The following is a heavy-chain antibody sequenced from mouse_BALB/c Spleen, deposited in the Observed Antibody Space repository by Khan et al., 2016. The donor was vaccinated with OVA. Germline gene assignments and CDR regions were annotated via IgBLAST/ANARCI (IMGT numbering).Heavy chain of an antibody. CDR1: GYNIKAIY. CDR3: RRSTINA. CDR2: TDPANGNT. V-gene: IGHV14-3*02. Sequence: EAQLQQSRAELVKPAASLKLSCTASGYNIKAIYIHWVKQRPEKGLARIRRTDPANGNTKYDPKFPGHATITADTSSNAAYLQLSSLTSEDTACYYCRRSTINAWGQGTTLTVSS. J-gene: IGHJ2*01.